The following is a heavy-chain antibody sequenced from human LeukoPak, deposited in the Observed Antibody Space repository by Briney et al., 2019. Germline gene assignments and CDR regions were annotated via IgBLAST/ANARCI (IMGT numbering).Heavy chain of an antibody. CDR2: IYPGDSDT. V-gene: IGHV5-51*01. Sequence: GESLKISCKASGYSFTTYWIGWVRQMSGKGLELMGVIYPGDSDTRYSLSFQGQVTISADKSISTAYLQWSSLKASDNAMYYCARGKDGYNYFDYWGQGTLVTVSS. CDR3: ARGKDGYNYFDY. CDR1: GYSFTTYW. J-gene: IGHJ4*02. D-gene: IGHD5-24*01.